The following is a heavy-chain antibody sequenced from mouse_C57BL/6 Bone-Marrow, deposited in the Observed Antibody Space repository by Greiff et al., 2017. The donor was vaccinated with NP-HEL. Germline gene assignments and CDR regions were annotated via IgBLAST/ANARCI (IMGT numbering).Heavy chain of an antibody. D-gene: IGHD2-1*01. J-gene: IGHJ2*01. Sequence: EVQLVESGGDLVKPGGSLKLSCAASGFTFSSYGMSWVRQTPDKRLEWVATISSGGSDTYYPDSVKGRFTISRDKAKNTLYLQMSSLKSEDTAMYYCARHGNYGYWGQGTTLTVSS. CDR3: ARHGNYGY. CDR2: ISSGGSDT. CDR1: GFTFSSYG. V-gene: IGHV5-6*01.